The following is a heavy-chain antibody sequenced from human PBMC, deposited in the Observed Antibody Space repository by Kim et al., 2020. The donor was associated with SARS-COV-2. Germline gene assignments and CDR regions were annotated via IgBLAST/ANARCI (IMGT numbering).Heavy chain of an antibody. D-gene: IGHD6-13*01. Sequence: GGSLRLSCAASGFTFSSYGMHWVRQAPGKGLEWVAVIWYDGSNKYYADSVKGRFTISRDNSKNTLYLQMNSLRAEDTAVYYCARESSSSWYDRAFDPWGQGTLVTVSS. CDR2: IWYDGSNK. CDR3: ARESSSSWYDRAFDP. J-gene: IGHJ5*02. V-gene: IGHV3-33*01. CDR1: GFTFSSYG.